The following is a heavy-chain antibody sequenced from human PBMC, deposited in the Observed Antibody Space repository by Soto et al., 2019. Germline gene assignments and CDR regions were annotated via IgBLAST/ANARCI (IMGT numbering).Heavy chain of an antibody. CDR1: GGSISSYY. CDR3: ARGGLLMVYAIPGWFDP. Sequence: RSLPCTVSGGSISSYYWSWIRQPPGKGLEWIGYIYYSGSTNYNPSLKSRVTISVDTSKNQFSLKLSSVTAADTAVYYCARGGLLMVYAIPGWFDPWGQGTLVTVSS. J-gene: IGHJ5*02. CDR2: IYYSGST. V-gene: IGHV4-59*01. D-gene: IGHD2-8*01.